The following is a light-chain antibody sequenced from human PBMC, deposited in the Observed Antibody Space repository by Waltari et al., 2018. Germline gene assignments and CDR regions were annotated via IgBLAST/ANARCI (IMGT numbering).Light chain of an antibody. V-gene: IGKV1-5*03. J-gene: IGKJ5*01. CDR3: QHYDNYPIT. CDR1: QSISSW. CDR2: KAS. Sequence: DIQMTQSPSTLSASVGDRVTITCRASQSISSWLAWYQQKPGKAPNLLIYKASTLESWVPSRFSGSGSGTEFTLTISSLQPDDFATYYCQHYDNYPITFGQGTRLEIK.